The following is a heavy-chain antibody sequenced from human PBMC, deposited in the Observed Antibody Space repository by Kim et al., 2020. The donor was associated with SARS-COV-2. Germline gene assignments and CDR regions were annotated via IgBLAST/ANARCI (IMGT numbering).Heavy chain of an antibody. CDR1: GGTFSSYA. V-gene: IGHV1-69*13. CDR3: ARDTYYYDSSGYYPFDY. Sequence: SVKVSCKASGGTFSSYAISWVRQAPGQGLEWMGGIIPIFGTANYAQKFQGRVTITADESTSTAYMELSSLRSEDTAVYYCARDTYYYDSSGYYPFDYWGQGTLVTVSS. J-gene: IGHJ4*02. D-gene: IGHD3-22*01. CDR2: IIPIFGTA.